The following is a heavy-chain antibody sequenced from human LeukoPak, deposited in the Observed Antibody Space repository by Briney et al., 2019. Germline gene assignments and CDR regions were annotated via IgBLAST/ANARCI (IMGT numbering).Heavy chain of an antibody. D-gene: IGHD4-17*01. V-gene: IGHV5-51*01. J-gene: IGHJ6*01. CDR1: GYSFTSYW. Sequence: GESLQISCKGSGYSFTSYWIGWVRQMPGKGLEWMGIIYPGDSDTRYSPSFQGQVTISADKSISTAYLQWSSLKASDTAMYYCARHGNDYGDYYYGMDVWGEGPTVTVSS. CDR2: IYPGDSDT. CDR3: ARHGNDYGDYYYGMDV.